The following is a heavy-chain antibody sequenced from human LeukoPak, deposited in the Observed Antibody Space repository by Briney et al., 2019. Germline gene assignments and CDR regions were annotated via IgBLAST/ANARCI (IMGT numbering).Heavy chain of an antibody. Sequence: SETLSLTCAVHGVSFSDNYWNWIRQPPGKGLEWIGEINHSGSTNYNPSLKSRVTISVDTSKNQFSLKLSSVTAADTAVYYCARSLLMVYAPFDYWGQGTLVTVSS. CDR3: ARSLLMVYAPFDY. D-gene: IGHD2-8*01. CDR2: INHSGST. J-gene: IGHJ4*02. V-gene: IGHV4-34*01. CDR1: GVSFSDNY.